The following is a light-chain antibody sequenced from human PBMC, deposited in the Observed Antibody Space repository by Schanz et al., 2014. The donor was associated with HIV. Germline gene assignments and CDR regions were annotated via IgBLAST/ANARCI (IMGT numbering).Light chain of an antibody. Sequence: QSALTQPASVSGSPGQSITISCTGTSSDVGADNSVSWYQQHPGKAPKLMIYDVSNRPLGVPDRFSGSKSGNTASLTVSRLQAEDEADYYCTSYAGSNNLVFGGGTKLTVL. J-gene: IGLJ2*01. CDR3: TSYAGSNNLV. CDR2: DVS. V-gene: IGLV2-8*01. CDR1: SSDVGADNS.